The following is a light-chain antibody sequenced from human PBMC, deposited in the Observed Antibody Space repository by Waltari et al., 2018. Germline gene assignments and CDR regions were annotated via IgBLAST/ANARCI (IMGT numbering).Light chain of an antibody. Sequence: EIVMTQSPAALSVSPGERATLSCRASHTISSDLDWYQQKPGQAPRLLIYGASTRATGVPPRFSGSASGTEFTLTISSLQSEDFAVYHCQQYDKWPPTFGQGTKLEIK. CDR3: QQYDKWPPT. J-gene: IGKJ2*01. V-gene: IGKV3-15*01. CDR1: HTISSD. CDR2: GAS.